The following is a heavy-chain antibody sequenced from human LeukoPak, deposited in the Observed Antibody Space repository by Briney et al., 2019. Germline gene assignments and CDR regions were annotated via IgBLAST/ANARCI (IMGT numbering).Heavy chain of an antibody. Sequence: GGSLRLSCAASGFTVSSNYMSWVRQAPGKGLEWASVIYSGGSTYYADSVKGRFTISRDNSKNTLYLQMNSLRAEDTAVYYCARGGGSGSYYKFDYWGQGTLVTVSS. CDR1: GFTVSSNY. D-gene: IGHD3-10*01. CDR3: ARGGGSGSYYKFDY. J-gene: IGHJ4*02. CDR2: IYSGGST. V-gene: IGHV3-66*02.